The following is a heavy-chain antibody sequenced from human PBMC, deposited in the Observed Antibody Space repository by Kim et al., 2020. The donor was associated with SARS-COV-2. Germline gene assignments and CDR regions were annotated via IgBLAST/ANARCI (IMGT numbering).Heavy chain of an antibody. CDR1: GFTFHDYA. D-gene: IGHD1-1*01. J-gene: IGHJ4*02. CDR2: IPGDGDSA. Sequence: GGSLRLSCAASGFTFHDYAMHWVRQVPGKSPEWVSLIPGDGDSAYYADSVRGRFTISRDNSRSSLHLQMSSLTTEDTAFYYCAKGRDSYNLNTFESWGQG. CDR3: AKGRDSYNLNTFES. V-gene: IGHV3-43*02.